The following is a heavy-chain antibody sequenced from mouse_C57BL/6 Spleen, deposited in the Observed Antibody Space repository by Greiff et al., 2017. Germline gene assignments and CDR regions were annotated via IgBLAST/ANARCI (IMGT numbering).Heavy chain of an antibody. D-gene: IGHD4-1*01. V-gene: IGHV5-9*01. Sequence: EVMLVESGGGLVKPGGSLKLSCAASGFTFSSYTMSWVRQTPEKRLEWVATLSGGGGNTYYPDSVKGRFTISRDNAKNTLYLQMSSLRSEDTALYYCARHEAGTSYFDYWGQGTTLTVSS. J-gene: IGHJ2*01. CDR2: LSGGGGNT. CDR1: GFTFSSYT. CDR3: ARHEAGTSYFDY.